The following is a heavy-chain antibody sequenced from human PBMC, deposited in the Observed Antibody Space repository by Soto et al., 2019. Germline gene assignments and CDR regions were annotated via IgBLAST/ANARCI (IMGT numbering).Heavy chain of an antibody. CDR1: GGSISSGGYY. CDR2: IYYSGST. D-gene: IGHD6-25*01. Sequence: SETLSLTCTVSGGSISSGGYYWSWIRQHPGKGLEWIGYIYYSGSTYYNPSLKSRVTISVDTSKNQFSLKLSSVTAADTAVYYCARGLFSRLSDYGMDVWGQGTTVTVSS. J-gene: IGHJ6*02. V-gene: IGHV4-31*03. CDR3: ARGLFSRLSDYGMDV.